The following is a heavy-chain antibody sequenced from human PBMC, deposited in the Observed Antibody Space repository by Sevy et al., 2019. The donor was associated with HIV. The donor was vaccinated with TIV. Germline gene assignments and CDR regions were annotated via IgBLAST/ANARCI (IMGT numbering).Heavy chain of an antibody. V-gene: IGHV4-34*01. CDR3: ARRLNWASVFDY. J-gene: IGHJ4*02. Sequence: SETLSLTCAEFGGSFSGYYWSWIRQPPGKGLEWIGEINHSGSTNYNPSLKSRVTISLDTSKNQFSLKLSSVTAADTAVYYCARRLNWASVFDYWGQGTLVTVSS. CDR2: INHSGST. CDR1: GGSFSGYY. D-gene: IGHD1-1*01.